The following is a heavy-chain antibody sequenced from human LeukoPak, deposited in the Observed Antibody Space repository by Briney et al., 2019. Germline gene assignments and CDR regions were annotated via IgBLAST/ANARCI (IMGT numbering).Heavy chain of an antibody. V-gene: IGHV3-7*05. D-gene: IGHD4-11*01. CDR3: ARGEVGSNVDY. CDR2: IEQDGSEE. CDR1: GFIFSDYW. Sequence: PGGSLRLSCAASGFIFSDYWMNWVRQAPGKGLEWVANIEQDGSEEYCVDSVKGRFTISRDNAKNSLYLQMNSLRAEDTAVYYCARGEVGSNVDYWGQGTLVTVSS. J-gene: IGHJ4*02.